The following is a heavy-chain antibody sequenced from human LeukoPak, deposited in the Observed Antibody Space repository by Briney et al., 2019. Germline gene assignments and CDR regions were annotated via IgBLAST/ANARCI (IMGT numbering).Heavy chain of an antibody. V-gene: IGHV3-7*05. CDR2: IKQDGSDK. D-gene: IGHD2-15*01. J-gene: IGHJ4*02. CDR1: GVTFSSYW. CDR3: ARSLGYCSAGSCFPFDY. Sequence: GESLRISCAASGVTFSSYWMSWVRQAPGKGLEWVANIKQDGSDKYYVDSVKGRFTISRDNAKNSLYLQMNSLRAEDTAVYYCARSLGYCSAGSCFPFDYWGQGTLVTVSS.